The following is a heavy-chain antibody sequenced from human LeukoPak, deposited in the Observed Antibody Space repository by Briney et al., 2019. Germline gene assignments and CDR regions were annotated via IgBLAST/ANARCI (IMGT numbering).Heavy chain of an antibody. CDR2: IRSKAYGGTT. CDR3: TRDLRPYYYGMDV. J-gene: IGHJ6*02. Sequence: GGSLRLSCADSEFTVSTNYMRWVRQAPGKGLEWVSYIRSKAYGGTTEYAASVKGRFTISRDDSKSIAYLQMNSLKTEDTAVYYCTRDLRPYYYGMDVWGQGTTVTVSS. CDR1: EFTVSTNY. V-gene: IGHV3-49*04.